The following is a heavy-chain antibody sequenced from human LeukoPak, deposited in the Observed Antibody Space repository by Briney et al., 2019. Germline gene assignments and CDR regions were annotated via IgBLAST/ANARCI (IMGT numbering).Heavy chain of an antibody. CDR2: ISYDGSNK. CDR3: ARDPHVLRYFDWLLSLDY. J-gene: IGHJ4*02. CDR1: GFTFSRKG. V-gene: IGHV3-30*03. Sequence: GGSLRLSCAASGFTFSRKGMHWVRQAPGKGLEWVAVISYDGSNKYYADSVKGRFTISRDNSKNTLYLQMNSLRAEDTAVYYCARDPHVLRYFDWLLSLDYWGQGTLVTVSS. D-gene: IGHD3-9*01.